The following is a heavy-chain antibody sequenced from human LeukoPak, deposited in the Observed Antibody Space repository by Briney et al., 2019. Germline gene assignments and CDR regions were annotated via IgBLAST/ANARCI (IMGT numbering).Heavy chain of an antibody. Sequence: GGSLRPSCAASGFSVSTKYMNWVRQAPGKGLEWVSIIYSGGPTYCGESVEGRFTISRDTSKNTVFLQMNSLRVEDTAVYYCARLGDHYHWNLDLWGRGTLVTVSS. CDR1: GFSVSTKY. CDR3: ARLGDHYHWNLDL. D-gene: IGHD3-10*01. CDR2: IYSGGPT. V-gene: IGHV3-53*01. J-gene: IGHJ2*01.